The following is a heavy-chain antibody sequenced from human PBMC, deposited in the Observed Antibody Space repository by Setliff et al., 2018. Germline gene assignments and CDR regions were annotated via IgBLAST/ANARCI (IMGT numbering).Heavy chain of an antibody. V-gene: IGHV1-2*02. CDR3: ARDGDILTTYYIYYYYMDV. CDR1: GYTFTGFY. D-gene: IGHD3-9*01. J-gene: IGHJ6*03. Sequence: ASVKVSCKASGYTFTGFYMHWMRQAPGQGLEWMGWIDPNSGGTNYSQNFQGRVTMTRDTSISTAYMELSRLRSDDTAVYFCARDGDILTTYYIYYYYMDVWGKGTTVTVSS. CDR2: IDPNSGGT.